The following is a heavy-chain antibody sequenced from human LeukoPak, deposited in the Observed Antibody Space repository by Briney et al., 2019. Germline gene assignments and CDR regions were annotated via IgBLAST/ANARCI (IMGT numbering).Heavy chain of an antibody. CDR2: LVYDERN. V-gene: IGHV3-33*01. Sequence: QPGGSLRLSCAASGFPFRSYGMHWVRQAPGKGLEWVARLVYDERNDYANSVKGRFTISRDNSKNMLYLQMDNLRVDDTAMYYCARDLSAAYDFWGQGILVTVSS. CDR3: ARDLSAAYDF. CDR1: GFPFRSYG. J-gene: IGHJ4*02. D-gene: IGHD2-21*01.